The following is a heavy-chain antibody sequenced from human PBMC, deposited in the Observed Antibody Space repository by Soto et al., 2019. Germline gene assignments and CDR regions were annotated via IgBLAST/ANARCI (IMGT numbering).Heavy chain of an antibody. V-gene: IGHV1-69*13. CDR3: ARDLLQDTYYYDSSKGTWFDP. Sequence: ASVKVSCKAAGDTISSYAISWVRQAPGQGLKWMGGIIPIFGTANYAQKFQGRVTITADESTSTAYMELSSLRSEDTAVYYCARDLLQDTYYYDSSKGTWFDPWGQGTLVTVSS. CDR1: GDTISSYA. D-gene: IGHD3-22*01. J-gene: IGHJ5*02. CDR2: IIPIFGTA.